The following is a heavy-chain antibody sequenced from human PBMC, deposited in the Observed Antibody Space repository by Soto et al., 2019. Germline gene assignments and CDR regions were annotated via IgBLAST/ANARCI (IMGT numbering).Heavy chain of an antibody. J-gene: IGHJ6*04. CDR3: ARDLPPGVVIMMLVDV. Sequence: PGGSLRLSCAASGFNFSSYSMNWVRQAPGKGLEWVSSISSSSSYIYYADSVKGRFTISRDNAKNSLYLKMNSLRAEDTAVFYCARDLPPGVVIMMLVDVWGKGTTVTVSS. V-gene: IGHV3-21*01. CDR1: GFNFSSYS. CDR2: ISSSSSYI. D-gene: IGHD3-3*01.